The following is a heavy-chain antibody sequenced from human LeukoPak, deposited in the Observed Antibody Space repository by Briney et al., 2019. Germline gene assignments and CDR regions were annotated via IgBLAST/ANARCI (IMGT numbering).Heavy chain of an antibody. CDR1: GFTFSSYA. J-gene: IGHJ4*02. CDR2: ILTSGTIT. D-gene: IGHD3-22*01. Sequence: PGGSLRLSCAASGFTFSSYAMSWVRQAPGKGLEWISYILTSGTITNYADSVKGRFTISRDNANNLLDLQMNSLRDDDTAVYYCARISGHSLDYWGQGTLVTVSS. CDR3: ARISGHSLDY. V-gene: IGHV3-48*02.